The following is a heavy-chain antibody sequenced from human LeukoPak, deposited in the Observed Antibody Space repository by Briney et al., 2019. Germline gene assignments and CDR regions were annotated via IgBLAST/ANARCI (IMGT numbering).Heavy chain of an antibody. CDR1: GYTLTELS. V-gene: IGHV1-24*01. Sequence: GASVKVSCKVSGYTLTELSMHWVRQAPGKGLEWMGGFDPEDGETIYAQKFQGRVTMTEDTSTDTAYMELSSLRSEDTAVYYCATARERREVRGVIGSFDYWGQGTLVTVSS. CDR2: FDPEDGET. J-gene: IGHJ4*02. D-gene: IGHD3-10*01. CDR3: ATARERREVRGVIGSFDY.